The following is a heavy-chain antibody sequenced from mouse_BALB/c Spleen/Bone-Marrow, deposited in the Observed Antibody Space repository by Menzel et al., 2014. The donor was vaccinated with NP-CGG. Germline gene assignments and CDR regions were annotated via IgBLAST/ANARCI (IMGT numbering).Heavy chain of an antibody. CDR3: ARDGYDDY. CDR1: GFTFTDYY. V-gene: IGHV7-3*02. J-gene: IGHJ2*01. Sequence: EVKLLESGGGLVQPGGSLRLSCATSGFTFTDYYMSWVRQPPGKALEWLGFIRNKANGYTTVYSASVKGRFTISRDNSQSILYLQMNTLRAEDSATYYCARDGYDDYWGQGTTLTVSS. CDR2: IRNKANGYTT. D-gene: IGHD2-2*01.